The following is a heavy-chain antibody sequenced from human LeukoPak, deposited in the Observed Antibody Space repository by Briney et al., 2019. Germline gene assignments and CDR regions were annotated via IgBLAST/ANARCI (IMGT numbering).Heavy chain of an antibody. V-gene: IGHV3-7*01. D-gene: IGHD2-2*01. J-gene: IGHJ6*03. CDR3: ATACSTSCYGYYMDV. Sequence: GGSLRLSCAASGFTFSSYWMSWVRQAPGKGLEWVANIKQDGSEKYYVDSVKGRFTISRDNAKNSLYLQMNSLRAEDTAVYYCATACSTSCYGYYMDVWGKGTTVTVSS. CDR2: IKQDGSEK. CDR1: GFTFSSYW.